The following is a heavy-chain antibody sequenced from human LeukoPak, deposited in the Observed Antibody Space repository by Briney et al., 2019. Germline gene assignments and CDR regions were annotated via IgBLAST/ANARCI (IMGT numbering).Heavy chain of an antibody. CDR2: INHSGST. V-gene: IGHV4-34*01. Sequence: SETLSLTCAVYGGSFSGYYWSWIRQPPGKGLEWIGEINHSGSTNYNPSLKSRVTISVDTSKNQFSLKLSSVTAADTAVYYCARFQMGMDVWGQGATVTVSS. CDR1: GGSFSGYY. J-gene: IGHJ6*02. CDR3: ARFQMGMDV.